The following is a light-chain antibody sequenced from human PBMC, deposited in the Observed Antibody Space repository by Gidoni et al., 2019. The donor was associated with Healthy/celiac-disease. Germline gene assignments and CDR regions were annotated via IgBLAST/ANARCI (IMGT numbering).Light chain of an antibody. CDR1: SRYVGGYNY. J-gene: IGLJ1*01. CDR2: EVS. CDR3: SSYTSSSTRRV. V-gene: IGLV2-14*01. Sequence: QSALTQPASVSGSPGQSINISCTGPSRYVGGYNYRSWYQQHPGKAPKLMIYEVSKRPSGVSNRFAGSKSGNTASLTISGLQAEDEADYYCSSYTSSSTRRVFGTGTKVTVL.